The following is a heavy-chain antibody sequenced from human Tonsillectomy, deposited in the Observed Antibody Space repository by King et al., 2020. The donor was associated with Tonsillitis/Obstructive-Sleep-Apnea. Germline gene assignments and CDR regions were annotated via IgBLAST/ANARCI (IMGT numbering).Heavy chain of an antibody. CDR2: ISYDGSNK. D-gene: IGHD3-3*01. CDR3: ARDYGDFWSGYYTEGYRVAAFDI. Sequence: QLVQSGGGVVQPGRSLRLSCAASGFTFSSYAMHWVRQAPGRGLEWVAVISYDGSNKYYADSVKGRFTISRDNSKNTLYLQMNSLRAEDTAVYYCARDYGDFWSGYYTEGYRVAAFDIWGQGTMVTVSS. J-gene: IGHJ3*02. V-gene: IGHV3-30*01. CDR1: GFTFSSYA.